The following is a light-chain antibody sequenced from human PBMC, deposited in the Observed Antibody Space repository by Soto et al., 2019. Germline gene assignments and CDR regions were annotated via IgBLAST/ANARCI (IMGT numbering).Light chain of an antibody. CDR1: SNDVGAFDY. CDR2: EVF. CDR3: SSYTTNNAHV. J-gene: IGLJ2*01. V-gene: IGLV2-14*01. Sequence: QSVLTQPASVSASPGQSISISCTGTSNDVGAFDYVSWYQQHPGKAPKLIIFEVFNRPSGVSTRFSGSKSGSTASLTISGLQAEDEADYFCSSYTTNNAHVFGGRTKLTVL.